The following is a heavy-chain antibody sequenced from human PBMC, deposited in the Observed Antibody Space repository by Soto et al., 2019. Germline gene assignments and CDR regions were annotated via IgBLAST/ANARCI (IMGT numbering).Heavy chain of an antibody. D-gene: IGHD6-19*01. V-gene: IGHV4-34*01. J-gene: IGHJ4*02. CDR2: INHSGST. Sequence: PSETLSLTCAVYGGSFSGYYWSWIRQPPGKGLEWIGEINHSGSTNYNPSLKSRVTISVDTSKNQFSLKLSSVTAADTAVYYCARGYAAVAGTRTKRYFDYWGQGTLVTVSS. CDR3: ARGYAAVAGTRTKRYFDY. CDR1: GGSFSGYY.